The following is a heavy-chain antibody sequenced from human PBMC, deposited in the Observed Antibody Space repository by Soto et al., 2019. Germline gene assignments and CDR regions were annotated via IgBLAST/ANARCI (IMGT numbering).Heavy chain of an antibody. V-gene: IGHV4-39*07. Sequence: PSETLSLTCTVSGGSISSSSYYWGWIRQPPGKGLEWIGSIYYSGSTNYNPSLKSRVTISVDTSKNQFSLKLSSVTAADTAVYYCARGNAAAGIPSFDYWGQGTLVTVSS. D-gene: IGHD6-13*01. CDR2: IYYSGST. CDR1: GGSISSSSYY. J-gene: IGHJ4*02. CDR3: ARGNAAAGIPSFDY.